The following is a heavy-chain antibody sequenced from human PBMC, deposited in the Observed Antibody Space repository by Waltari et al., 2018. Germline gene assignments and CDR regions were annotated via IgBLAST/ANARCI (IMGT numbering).Heavy chain of an antibody. D-gene: IGHD3-10*01. V-gene: IGHV3-48*03. CDR2: IGRSGDIM. Sequence: EVQLVESGGGLIQPGGSLRLSCAAYGFTFSSYAVHWVRQAPGKGLEWVSYIGRSGDIMFFADSVRGQFTISRDNAKNSLYLQMNSLRVEDTAVYYCAREQFYNSGIQGSAFDYWGEGTLGTVSS. J-gene: IGHJ4*02. CDR1: GFTFSSYA. CDR3: AREQFYNSGIQGSAFDY.